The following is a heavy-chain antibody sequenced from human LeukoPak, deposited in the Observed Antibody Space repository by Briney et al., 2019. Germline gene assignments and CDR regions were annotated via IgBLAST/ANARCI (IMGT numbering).Heavy chain of an antibody. CDR3: AREPITANYFDY. CDR2: INHSGST. J-gene: IGHJ4*02. Sequence: SETLSLTCAVYGGSFSGYYWSWIRQPPGKGLEWIGEINHSGSTNYNPSLKSRVTISVDTSKNQFSLKLSSVTAADTAVYYCAREPITANYFDYWGQGTLVTVSS. D-gene: IGHD5-12*01. V-gene: IGHV4-34*01. CDR1: GGSFSGYY.